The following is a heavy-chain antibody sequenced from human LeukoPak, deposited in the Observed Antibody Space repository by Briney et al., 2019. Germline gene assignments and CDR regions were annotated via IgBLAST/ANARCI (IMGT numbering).Heavy chain of an antibody. CDR3: AREKGSSNTQNGMDV. J-gene: IGHJ6*02. CDR1: GGSISSGDYY. V-gene: IGHV4-61*08. D-gene: IGHD6-13*01. CDR2: IYYSGST. Sequence: SETLSLTCTVSGGSISSGDYYWSWIRQPPGKGLEWIGYIYYSGSTNYNPSLKSRVTISVDTSKNQFSLKLSSVTAADTAVYYCAREKGSSNTQNGMDVWGQGTTVTVSS.